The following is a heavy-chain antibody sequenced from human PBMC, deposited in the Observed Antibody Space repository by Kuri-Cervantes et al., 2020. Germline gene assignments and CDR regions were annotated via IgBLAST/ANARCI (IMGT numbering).Heavy chain of an antibody. J-gene: IGHJ6*02. CDR3: AKVLSGYGYYYYAMDV. Sequence: GGSLRLSCAASGFTFSSYAMSWVRQAPGKGLEWVSAISGSGGNTYYADSVKGRFTISRDNSKNTLCLQMNSLRAEDTALHYCAKVLSGYGYYYYAMDVWGQGTTVTVSS. CDR1: GFTFSSYA. D-gene: IGHD3-22*01. V-gene: IGHV3-23*01. CDR2: ISGSGGNT.